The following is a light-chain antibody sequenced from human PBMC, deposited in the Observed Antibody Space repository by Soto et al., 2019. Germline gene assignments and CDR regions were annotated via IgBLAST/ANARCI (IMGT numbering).Light chain of an antibody. CDR2: EVT. CDR1: SCDIGSYNR. Sequence: QSALTQPASVSGSPGQSITISCTGTSCDIGSYNRVSWYQQHPGKAPKLIIYEVTDRPSGVSNRFSGSKSGNTASLTISGLQAEDEAEYYCSSYTNINTRACVFGTGTKVTV. J-gene: IGLJ1*01. V-gene: IGLV2-14*01. CDR3: SSYTNINTRACV.